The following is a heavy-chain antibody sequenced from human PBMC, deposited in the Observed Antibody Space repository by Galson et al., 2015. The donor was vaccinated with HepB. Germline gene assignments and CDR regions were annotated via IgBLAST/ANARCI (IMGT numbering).Heavy chain of an antibody. V-gene: IGHV5-51*01. CDR3: ARTGYSSGWYAGDFDY. CDR2: IYPGDSDT. D-gene: IGHD6-19*01. CDR1: GYSFTSYW. J-gene: IGHJ4*02. Sequence: QSGAEVKKPGESLKISCKGSGYSFTSYWIGWVRQMPGKGLEWMGIIYPGDSDTRYSPSFQGQVTISADKSISTAYLQWSSLKASDTAMYYCARTGYSSGWYAGDFDYWGQGTLVTVSS.